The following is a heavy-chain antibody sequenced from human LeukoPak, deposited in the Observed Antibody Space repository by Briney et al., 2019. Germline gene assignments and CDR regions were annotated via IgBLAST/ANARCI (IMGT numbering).Heavy chain of an antibody. D-gene: IGHD1-1*01. CDR3: ATGETGSTLGGY. CDR1: GGPLSAYY. J-gene: IGHJ4*02. V-gene: IGHV4-59*01. CDR2: IYDSGST. Sequence: SETLSLTCTVSGGPLSAYYWTWIRQPPGKGLEWIGYIYDSGSTNCNPSLKSRVTISVDTSKNQFSLKLTSVTAADTAVYYCATGETGSTLGGYWGQGTLVTVSP.